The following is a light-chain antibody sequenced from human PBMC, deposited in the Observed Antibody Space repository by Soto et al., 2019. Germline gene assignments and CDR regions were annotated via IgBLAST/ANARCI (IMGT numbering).Light chain of an antibody. CDR1: QGISNY. V-gene: IGKV1-27*01. CDR2: AAS. J-gene: IGKJ3*01. Sequence: DIQMTQSPSSLSASVGDRVTITCRASQGISNYLAWYQQKPGKVPKLLIYAASTLQSGVPSRFSGSGSGTDFTLTISSLQPEDVATYYCQKYNSAPPVSTFGPGTKVDIK. CDR3: QKYNSAPPVST.